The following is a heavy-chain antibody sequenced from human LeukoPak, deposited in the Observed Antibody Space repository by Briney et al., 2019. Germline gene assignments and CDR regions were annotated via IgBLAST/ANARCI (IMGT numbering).Heavy chain of an antibody. J-gene: IGHJ4*02. V-gene: IGHV3-66*01. CDR3: ARGLLRDGYTYTYSFDY. CDR1: GFTVSTNY. D-gene: IGHD5-18*01. CDR2: VYMGGAT. Sequence: GGSLRLSCAASGFTVSTNYMNWVRQAPGKGLEWVSVVYMGGATYYADSVKGRFTISRDSTKNTIYLQMNNLRAKDTAVYYCARGLLRDGYTYTYSFDYWGQGALVTVSS.